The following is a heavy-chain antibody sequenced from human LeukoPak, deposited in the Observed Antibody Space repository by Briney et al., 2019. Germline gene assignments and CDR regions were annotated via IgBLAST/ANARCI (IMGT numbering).Heavy chain of an antibody. Sequence: SETLSLTCTVSGGSISSGSYYWSWIRQPAGKGLEWIGRIYTSGSTNYNPSLKSRVTISADTSKNQFSLKLSSVTAADTAVYYCAREFDFWSGYYKVGGFDYWGQGTLVTVSS. V-gene: IGHV4-61*02. CDR3: AREFDFWSGYYKVGGFDY. J-gene: IGHJ4*02. CDR2: IYTSGST. CDR1: GGSISSGSYY. D-gene: IGHD3-3*01.